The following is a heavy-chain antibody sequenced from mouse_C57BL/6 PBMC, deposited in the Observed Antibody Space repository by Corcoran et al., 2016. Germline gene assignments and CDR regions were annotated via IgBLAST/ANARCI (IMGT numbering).Heavy chain of an antibody. Sequence: EVQLQQSGPELVKPGASVKISCKASGYTFTDYYMNWVKQSHGKSLEWIGDINPNNGGTSYNQKFKGKATLTVDKSSSTAYMELRSLTSEDSAVYYCARRETTVVPYYFDYWGQGTTLTVSS. J-gene: IGHJ2*01. V-gene: IGHV1-26*01. D-gene: IGHD1-1*01. CDR2: INPNNGGT. CDR3: ARRETTVVPYYFDY. CDR1: GYTFTDYY.